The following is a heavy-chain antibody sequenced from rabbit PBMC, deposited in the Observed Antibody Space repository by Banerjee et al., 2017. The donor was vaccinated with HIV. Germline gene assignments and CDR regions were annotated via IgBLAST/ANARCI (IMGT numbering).Heavy chain of an antibody. D-gene: IGHD7-1*01. CDR3: ARAIAGYIAYGVYASFNL. CDR1: GFSFSSSYW. V-gene: IGHV1S40*01. J-gene: IGHJ4*01. CDR2: IYAGSGGST. Sequence: QSLEESGGDLVKPGGSLTLTCTASGFSFSSSYWICWVRQAPGKGLEWIACIYAGSGGSTDYANWAKGRFTISKTSSTTVTLQMTSLTAADTATYFCARAIAGYIAYGVYASFNLWGQGTLVTVS.